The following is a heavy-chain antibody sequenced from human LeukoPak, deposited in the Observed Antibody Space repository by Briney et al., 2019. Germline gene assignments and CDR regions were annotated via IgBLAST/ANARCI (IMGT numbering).Heavy chain of an antibody. Sequence: SETLSLTCTVSGGSISSSSYYWGWIRQPPGKGLEWIGSIYYSGSTYYNPSLKSRVTISVDTSKNQFSLKLSSVTAADTAVYYCARDLLGQIDYWGQGTLVTVSS. CDR2: IYYSGST. CDR3: ARDLLGQIDY. CDR1: GGSISSSSYY. V-gene: IGHV4-39*07. J-gene: IGHJ4*02. D-gene: IGHD7-27*01.